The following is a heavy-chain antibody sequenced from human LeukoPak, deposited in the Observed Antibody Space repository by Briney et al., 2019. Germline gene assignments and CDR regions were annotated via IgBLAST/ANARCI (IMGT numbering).Heavy chain of an antibody. CDR1: GGSISSYY. V-gene: IGHV4-59*08. J-gene: IGHJ4*02. CDR2: VNYSGST. D-gene: IGHD1-1*01. Sequence: SETQTLTCTVSGGSISSYYGSWIRQPPGKRLEWIGYVNYSGSTYYNPSLKSQVTISVDTSKNQFSLKLSSVTAADTAVYYCERHANWNAEYGGQGTLVTVSS. CDR3: ERHANWNAEY.